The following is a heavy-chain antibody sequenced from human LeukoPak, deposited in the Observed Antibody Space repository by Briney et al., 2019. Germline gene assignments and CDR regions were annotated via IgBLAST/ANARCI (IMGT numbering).Heavy chain of an antibody. J-gene: IGHJ4*02. Sequence: GSLRLSCAASGFSFADAWMAWVRQAPGRGLEWLGRIKGESDGATTDLAAPVKGRFTISRDDSKNTLYLQMHSLQIEDTAVYYCTTDLTYLFTFEYWGQGILVTVSS. CDR1: GFSFADAW. D-gene: IGHD2/OR15-2a*01. CDR2: IKGESDGATT. V-gene: IGHV3-15*01. CDR3: TTDLTYLFTFEY.